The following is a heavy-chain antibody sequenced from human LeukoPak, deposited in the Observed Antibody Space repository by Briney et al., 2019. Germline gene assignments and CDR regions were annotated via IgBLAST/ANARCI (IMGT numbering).Heavy chain of an antibody. CDR3: ARDKSVYYDTSGSRFDY. V-gene: IGHV3-7*01. Sequence: GGSLRLSCAASGFTFSSYWMSWVRQAPGKGLEWVANIKQGGSEKYYVDSVKGRFTISRDNAKNSLYLQMNSLRAEDTAVYYCARDKSVYYDTSGSRFDYWGQGTLVTVSS. D-gene: IGHD3-22*01. CDR1: GFTFSSYW. CDR2: IKQGGSEK. J-gene: IGHJ4*02.